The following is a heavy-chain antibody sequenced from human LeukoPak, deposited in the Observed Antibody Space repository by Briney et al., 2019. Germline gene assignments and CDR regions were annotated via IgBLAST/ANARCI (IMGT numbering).Heavy chain of an antibody. CDR1: GYTFTSYG. Sequence: ASVKVSCKASGYTFTSYGISWVRQAPGQGLEWMGWISAYNGNTNYAQKLQGRVTMTTDTSTSTAYMELRSLRSDDTAVYYCARVNSSSWYSPERLDYWGQGTLVTVSS. CDR2: ISAYNGNT. V-gene: IGHV1-18*01. D-gene: IGHD6-13*01. CDR3: ARVNSSSWYSPERLDY. J-gene: IGHJ4*02.